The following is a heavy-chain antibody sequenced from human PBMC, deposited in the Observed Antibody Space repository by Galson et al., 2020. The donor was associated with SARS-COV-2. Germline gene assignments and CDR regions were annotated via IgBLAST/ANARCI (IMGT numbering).Heavy chain of an antibody. CDR2: ISGYNGNT. D-gene: IGHD1-26*01. J-gene: IGHJ3*02. V-gene: IGHV1-18*04. CDR3: VRDESGAWRSDSFDS. Sequence: ASVKVSCKASGYTFTSYGISWVRQAPGQGLEWMGWISGYNGNTNFEQKVRDRVTMSTDTSTSTAYMELRSLRYDDTAVYYCVRDESGAWRSDSFDSWGQGTMVTVSP. CDR1: GYTFTSYG.